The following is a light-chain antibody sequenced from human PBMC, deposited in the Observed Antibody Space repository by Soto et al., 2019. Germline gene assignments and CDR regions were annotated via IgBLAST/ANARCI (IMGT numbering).Light chain of an antibody. CDR1: QSISSW. CDR2: KAS. J-gene: IGKJ1*01. V-gene: IGKV1-5*03. Sequence: DIQMTQSPSTLSASVGDRVTITWRASQSISSWLAWYQQKPGKAPKLLIHKASILRSGVPSRFSGSGSGTEFTLTISSLQPDDFATYYCQQYNTYSGTFGQGTKVEIK. CDR3: QQYNTYSGT.